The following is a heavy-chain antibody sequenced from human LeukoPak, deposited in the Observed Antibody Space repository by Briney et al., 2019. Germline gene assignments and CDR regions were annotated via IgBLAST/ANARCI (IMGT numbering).Heavy chain of an antibody. V-gene: IGHV3-66*02. D-gene: IGHD3-9*01. Sequence: GGSLRLSCAASGFTVSSNYMSWVRQAPGKGLEWVSVIYSGGSTYYADSVKGRFTISRDNSKNTLYLQMNSLRAEDTAVYYCARVLRAGPLHAFDIWGQGTMVTVSS. J-gene: IGHJ3*02. CDR3: ARVLRAGPLHAFDI. CDR1: GFTVSSNY. CDR2: IYSGGST.